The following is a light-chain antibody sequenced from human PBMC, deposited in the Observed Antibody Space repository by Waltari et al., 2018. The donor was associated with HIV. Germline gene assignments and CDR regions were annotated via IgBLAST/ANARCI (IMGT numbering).Light chain of an antibody. Sequence: EKVMTQSPATLSVSPGERATLSCRASQSVSSNLAWYQQKPGQAPRLLIYGAFTRATGIPARFSASGSVTEFTLTISSLQSEDFAVYYCQHYNNWPWTFGQGTKVATK. CDR1: QSVSSN. CDR3: QHYNNWPWT. CDR2: GAF. V-gene: IGKV3-15*01. J-gene: IGKJ1*01.